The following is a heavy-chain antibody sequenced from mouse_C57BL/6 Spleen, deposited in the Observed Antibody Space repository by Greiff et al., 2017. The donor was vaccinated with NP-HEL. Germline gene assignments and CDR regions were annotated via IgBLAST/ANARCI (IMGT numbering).Heavy chain of an antibody. CDR2: IDPEDGDT. CDR1: GFNIKDYY. V-gene: IGHV14-1*01. CDR3: TTNAYYYGSRRDYFDY. Sequence: VQLQQSGAELVRPGASVKLSCTASGFNIKDYYMHWVKQRPEQGLEWIGRIDPEDGDTEYAPKFQGKATMTADTSSNTAYLQLSSLTSEDTAVYYCTTNAYYYGSRRDYFDYWGQGTTLTVSS. D-gene: IGHD1-1*01. J-gene: IGHJ2*01.